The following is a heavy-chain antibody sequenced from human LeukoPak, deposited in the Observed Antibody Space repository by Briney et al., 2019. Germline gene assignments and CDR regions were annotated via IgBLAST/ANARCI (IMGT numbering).Heavy chain of an antibody. Sequence: ASVKVSCKASGYTFTGYYMHWVRQAPGQGLGWMGWINPNSGGTNYAQKFQGRVTMTRDTSISTAYMELSRLRSDDTAVYYCARLLGATYYDILTGYRQAFDYWGQGTLVTVSS. CDR3: ARLLGATYYDILTGYRQAFDY. D-gene: IGHD3-9*01. V-gene: IGHV1-2*02. CDR2: INPNSGGT. CDR1: GYTFTGYY. J-gene: IGHJ4*02.